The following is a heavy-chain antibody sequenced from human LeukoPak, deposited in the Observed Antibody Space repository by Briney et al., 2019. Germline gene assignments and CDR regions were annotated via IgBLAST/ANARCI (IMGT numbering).Heavy chain of an antibody. J-gene: IGHJ3*02. Sequence: PSETLSLTCTVSGGSISSSSYYWGWIRQPPGKGLEWIGSIYYSGSTYYNPSLKSRVTISVDTSKNQFSLKLSSVTAADTAVYYCASQVRYQLLPKDAFDIWGQGTMVTVSS. D-gene: IGHD2-2*01. CDR3: ASQVRYQLLPKDAFDI. V-gene: IGHV4-39*01. CDR2: IYYSGST. CDR1: GGSISSSSYY.